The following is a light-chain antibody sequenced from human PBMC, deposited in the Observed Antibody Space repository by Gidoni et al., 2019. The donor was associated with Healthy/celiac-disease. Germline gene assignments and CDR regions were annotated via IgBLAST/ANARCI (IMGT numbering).Light chain of an antibody. CDR3: QQRSNWPT. J-gene: IGKJ5*01. CDR2: DAS. V-gene: IGKV3-11*01. CDR1: QSVSSY. Sequence: EIVLTQSPATLSLSPGERATLACRASQSVSSYLAWYQQKPGQAPRLLIYDASNRATGIPDRFSGRWSGTDFTLTISSLEPEDFAVYYCQQRSNWPTFXQXTRLXIK.